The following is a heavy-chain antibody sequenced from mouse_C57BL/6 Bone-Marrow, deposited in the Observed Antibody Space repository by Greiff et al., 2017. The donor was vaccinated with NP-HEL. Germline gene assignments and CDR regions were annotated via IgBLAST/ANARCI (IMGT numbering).Heavy chain of an antibody. Sequence: VKLQQPGAELVKPGASVKLSCKASGYTFTSYWMQWVKQRPGQGLEWIGEIDPSDSYTNYNQKFKGKATLTVDTSSSTAYMQLSSLTSEDSAVYYCARGGYDRFAYWGQGTLVTVSA. J-gene: IGHJ3*01. D-gene: IGHD2-2*01. V-gene: IGHV1-50*01. CDR1: GYTFTSYW. CDR2: IDPSDSYT. CDR3: ARGGYDRFAY.